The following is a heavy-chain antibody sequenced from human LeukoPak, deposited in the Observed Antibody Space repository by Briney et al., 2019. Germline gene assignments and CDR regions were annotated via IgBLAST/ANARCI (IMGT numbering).Heavy chain of an antibody. CDR1: GGSSTNYY. Sequence: KPSETLSLTCTTSGGSSTNYYWSWIRQPAGKGLEWIGRTHTGGATTYNPSLESRVTMSVDTSKNLVSLKMSSLTAADTAIYYCARGGAPEYWGQGTLVTVYS. J-gene: IGHJ4*02. V-gene: IGHV4-4*07. CDR3: ARGGAPEY. CDR2: THTGGAT.